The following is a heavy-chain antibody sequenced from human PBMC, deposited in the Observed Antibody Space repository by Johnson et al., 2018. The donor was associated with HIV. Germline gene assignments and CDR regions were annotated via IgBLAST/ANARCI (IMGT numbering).Heavy chain of an antibody. Sequence: VQLVESGGGVVQPGRSLRLSCAASGFTFDDYAMHWVRQAPGKGLEWVSGISWNSGSIGYADSVKGRFTISRDNAKNSLYLQMNSLRAEDTALYYCAKEIRVNAFDIWGQGTMVTVSS. J-gene: IGHJ3*02. V-gene: IGHV3-9*01. CDR2: ISWNSGSI. D-gene: IGHD2-21*01. CDR1: GFTFDDYA. CDR3: AKEIRVNAFDI.